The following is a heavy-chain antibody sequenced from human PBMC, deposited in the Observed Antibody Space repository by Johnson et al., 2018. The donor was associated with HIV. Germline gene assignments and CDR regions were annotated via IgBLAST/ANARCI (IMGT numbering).Heavy chain of an antibody. J-gene: IGHJ3*02. Sequence: MQLVESGGGLVQPGGPLRLSCVASGFTVSSDYMSWVRQAPGKGLEWVSFIYSSAATNYADSVKGRFTISRDNSKNTLYLQMSSLRVEDTAVYYCARARTYYYGSGSYYVLDIWGQGTMVTVSS. CDR1: GFTVSSDY. CDR3: ARARTYYYGSGSYYVLDI. D-gene: IGHD3-10*01. V-gene: IGHV3-66*02. CDR2: IYSSAAT.